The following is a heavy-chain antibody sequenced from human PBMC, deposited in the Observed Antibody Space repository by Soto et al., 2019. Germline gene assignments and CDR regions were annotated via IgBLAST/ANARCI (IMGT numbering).Heavy chain of an antibody. V-gene: IGHV1-18*01. J-gene: IGHJ6*03. D-gene: IGHD4-17*01. Sequence: QVQLVQSGAEVKQPGASVKVSCKASGYTFTNYGFTWVRQAPGQGLEWLGLISTYNGNTKYAQKVQGRLTMTTDTSTSTANMELTSLRSDDTALYYCARTTVTASSYYLDVWGKGSTVTVSS. CDR1: GYTFTNYG. CDR3: ARTTVTASSYYLDV. CDR2: ISTYNGNT.